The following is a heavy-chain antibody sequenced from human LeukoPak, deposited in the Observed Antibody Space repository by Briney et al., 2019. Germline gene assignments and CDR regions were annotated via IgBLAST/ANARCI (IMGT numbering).Heavy chain of an antibody. CDR2: IYYSGST. V-gene: IGHV4-31*03. Sequence: SQTLSLTCTVSGGSISSGGYYWSWIRQHPGKGLEWIGYIYYSGSTYYNPSLKSRVTISVDTSKNQFSLKLGSVTAADTAVYYCARYHTAMVAYYFDYWGQGTLVTVSS. CDR1: GGSISSGGYY. J-gene: IGHJ4*02. CDR3: ARYHTAMVAYYFDY. D-gene: IGHD5-18*01.